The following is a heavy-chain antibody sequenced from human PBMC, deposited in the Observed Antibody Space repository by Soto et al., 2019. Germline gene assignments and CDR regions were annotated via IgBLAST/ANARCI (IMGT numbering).Heavy chain of an antibody. CDR2: IYYSGST. CDR3: ARDRAKWKDYYYYGMDV. Sequence: SETLSLTCTVSGGSISSGDYFWTWIRQPPGKGLEWIGYIYYSGSTYYNPSLKSRLTMSVDTSKNQFSLKLSSVTAADTAVYYCARDRAKWKDYYYYGMDVWGQGTTVTVSS. D-gene: IGHD1-20*01. CDR1: GGSISSGDYF. J-gene: IGHJ6*02. V-gene: IGHV4-30-4*01.